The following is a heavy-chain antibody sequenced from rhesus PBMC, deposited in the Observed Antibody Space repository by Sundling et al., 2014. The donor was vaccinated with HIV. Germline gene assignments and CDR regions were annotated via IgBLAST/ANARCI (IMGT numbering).Heavy chain of an antibody. CDR2: IPGGSGST. CDR3: ARGSYYYSGRLDF. CDR1: GGSISSSHW. Sequence: QVQLQESGPAVVKPSETLSLTCAVSGGSISSSHWWSWVRQSPGKGLEWIGGIPGGSGSTEYNPSFKSRVTISIDTSKNQFSLTLSSVTGADTAVYYCARGSYYYSGRLDFWAGDSGSSSRQ. D-gene: IGHD3-16*01. J-gene: IGHJ3*01. V-gene: IGHV4-93*02.